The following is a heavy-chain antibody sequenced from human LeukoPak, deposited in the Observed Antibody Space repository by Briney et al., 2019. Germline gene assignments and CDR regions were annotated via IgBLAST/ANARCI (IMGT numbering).Heavy chain of an antibody. D-gene: IGHD2-15*01. Sequence: GGSLRLSCAASGFTFSGSAMHWVRQASGKGLEWVANIKQDGSEKYYVDSVKGRFTISRDNAKNSLYLQMNSLRAEDTAVYYCARDGYCSGGSCYPYWYGMDVWGQGTTVTVSS. V-gene: IGHV3-7*01. CDR3: ARDGYCSGGSCYPYWYGMDV. J-gene: IGHJ6*02. CDR2: IKQDGSEK. CDR1: GFTFSGSA.